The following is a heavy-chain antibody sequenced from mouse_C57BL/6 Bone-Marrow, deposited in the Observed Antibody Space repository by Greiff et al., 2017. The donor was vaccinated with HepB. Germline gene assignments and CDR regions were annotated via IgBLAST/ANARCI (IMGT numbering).Heavy chain of an antibody. CDR1: GFTFSSYG. Sequence: DVMLVESGGDLVKPGGSLKLSCAASGFTFSSYGMSWVRQTPDKRLEWVATISSGGSYTYYPDSVKGRFTISSDNAKNTLYLQMSSLKSEDTAMYYCAIGTVEGRWYFDVWGTGTTVTVSS. CDR3: AIGTVEGRWYFDV. D-gene: IGHD1-1*01. CDR2: ISSGGSYT. J-gene: IGHJ1*03. V-gene: IGHV5-6*02.